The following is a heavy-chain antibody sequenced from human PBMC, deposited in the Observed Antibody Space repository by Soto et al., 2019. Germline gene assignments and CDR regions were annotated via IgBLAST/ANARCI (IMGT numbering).Heavy chain of an antibody. CDR2: INPNSGGT. CDR3: ARDTAMEAQKGLDGDFDI. Sequence: ASVKVSCKASGYTFTGYYMHWVRQAPGQGLEWMGWINPNSGGTNYAQKFQGRVTMTRDTSISTAYMELSRRRSDDTAVYYCARDTAMEAQKGLDGDFDIWGQGTMVTVSS. D-gene: IGHD5-18*01. J-gene: IGHJ3*02. V-gene: IGHV1-2*02. CDR1: GYTFTGYY.